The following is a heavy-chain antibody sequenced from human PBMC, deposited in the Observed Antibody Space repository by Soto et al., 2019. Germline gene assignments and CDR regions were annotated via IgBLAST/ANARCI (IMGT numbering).Heavy chain of an antibody. CDR3: ARDAPRRVTIPHNWFDP. CDR1: GFTFSSYS. V-gene: IGHV3-48*02. CDR2: ISSSSSTI. J-gene: IGHJ5*02. Sequence: GGSLRLSCAASGFTFSSYSMNWVRQAPGKGLEWVSYISSSSSTIYYADSVKGRFTISRDNAKNSLYLQMNSLRDEDTAVYYCARDAPRRVTIPHNWFDPWGQGTLVTVSS. D-gene: IGHD3-10*01.